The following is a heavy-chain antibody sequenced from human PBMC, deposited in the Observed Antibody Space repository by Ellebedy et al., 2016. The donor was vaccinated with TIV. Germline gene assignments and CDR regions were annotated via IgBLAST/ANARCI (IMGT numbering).Heavy chain of an antibody. J-gene: IGHJ4*02. Sequence: SETLSLTCTVSGYSISSGYYWGWIRQPPGKGLEWIGSIYHSGSTYYNPSLKSRVTISVDTSKNQFSLKLSSVTAADTAVYYCARHVSSGWFDYWGQGTLVTVSS. V-gene: IGHV4-38-2*02. CDR1: GYSISSGYY. CDR3: ARHVSSGWFDY. D-gene: IGHD6-19*01. CDR2: IYHSGST.